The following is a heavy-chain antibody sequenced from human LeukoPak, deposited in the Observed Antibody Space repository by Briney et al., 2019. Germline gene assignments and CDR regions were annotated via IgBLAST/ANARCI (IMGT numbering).Heavy chain of an antibody. Sequence: HPGGSLRLSCAVSGLTLSNYGMSWVRQAPGRGLEWVAGISDSGGSTNYADSVKGRFTISRDNPKTTLYLQMNSLRAEDTAVYFCAKRGVVIRVILVGFHKEAYYFDSWGQGALVTVSS. J-gene: IGHJ4*02. V-gene: IGHV3-23*01. CDR3: AKRGVVIRVILVGFHKEAYYFDS. D-gene: IGHD3-22*01. CDR1: GLTLSNYG. CDR2: ISDSGGST.